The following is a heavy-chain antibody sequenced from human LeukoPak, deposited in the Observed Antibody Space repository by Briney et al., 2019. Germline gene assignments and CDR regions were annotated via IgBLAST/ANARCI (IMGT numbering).Heavy chain of an antibody. CDR2: LYSGGST. D-gene: IGHD6-25*01. Sequence: GGSLRLSCAASGFIVSSNHMSWVRQAPGKGLEWVSILYSGGSTNYADSVKGRFTISRVNAKNTLYLQMNTLRAEDTAVYYCAGMGCGYYLDYWGQGTLVTVSS. V-gene: IGHV3-53*01. J-gene: IGHJ4*02. CDR3: AGMGCGYYLDY. CDR1: GFIVSSNH.